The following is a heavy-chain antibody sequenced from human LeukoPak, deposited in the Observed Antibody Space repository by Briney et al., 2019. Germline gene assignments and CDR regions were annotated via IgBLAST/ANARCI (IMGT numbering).Heavy chain of an antibody. D-gene: IGHD3-22*01. CDR1: GFTVSSNY. Sequence: SGGSLRLSCAASGFTVSSNYMSWVRQAPGKGLEWVSVIYSGGSTYYADSVKGRFTISRHNSKNTLYLQMNSLRAEDTAVYYCAKVLLPYYYDSSGPFDYWGQGTLVTVSS. V-gene: IGHV3-53*01. CDR2: IYSGGST. J-gene: IGHJ4*02. CDR3: AKVLLPYYYDSSGPFDY.